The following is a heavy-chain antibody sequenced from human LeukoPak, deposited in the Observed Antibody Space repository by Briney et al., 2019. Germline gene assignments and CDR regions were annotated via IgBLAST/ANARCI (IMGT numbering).Heavy chain of an antibody. D-gene: IGHD6-19*01. V-gene: IGHV3-73*01. CDR2: IRSKANSYAT. J-gene: IGHJ3*02. Sequence: GGSLRLSCAASGFTFSGAAMHCVRQASGKGLEWVGRIRSKANSYATAYAASVKGRFTISRDDSKNTAYLQMNSLKTEDTGVYYCTSSYSSGWLAGGNAFDIWGQGTMVTVSS. CDR3: TSSYSSGWLAGGNAFDI. CDR1: GFTFSGAA.